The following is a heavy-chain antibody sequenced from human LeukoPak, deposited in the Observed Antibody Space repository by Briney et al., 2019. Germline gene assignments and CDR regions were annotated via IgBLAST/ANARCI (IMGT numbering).Heavy chain of an antibody. CDR2: ISYDRSNQ. CDR1: GFTFSSHG. CDR3: ARSYRRGAITMLRGVANRGAFDI. D-gene: IGHD3-10*01. Sequence: GGTLRLSCAASGFTFSSHGMNWVRQAPGKGLEWVALISYDRSNQYYADSVKGRFTISRDNSKNTLYLQMSSLRAEDTAVYYCARSYRRGAITMLRGVANRGAFDIWGQGTMVTVSS. J-gene: IGHJ3*02. V-gene: IGHV3-30*03.